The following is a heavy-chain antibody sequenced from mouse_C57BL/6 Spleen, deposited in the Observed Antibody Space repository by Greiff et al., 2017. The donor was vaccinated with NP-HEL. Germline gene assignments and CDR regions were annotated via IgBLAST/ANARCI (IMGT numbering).Heavy chain of an antibody. CDR1: GFNIKNTY. J-gene: IGHJ4*01. D-gene: IGHD1-1*01. V-gene: IGHV14-3*01. Sequence: EVKLVESVAELVRPGASVKLSCTASGFNIKNTYMHWVKQRPEQGLEWIGRIDPANGNTKYAPKFQGKATITADTSSNTAYLQLSSLTSEDTAIYYCARTVVAHYYAMDYWGQGTSVTVSS. CDR2: IDPANGNT. CDR3: ARTVVAHYYAMDY.